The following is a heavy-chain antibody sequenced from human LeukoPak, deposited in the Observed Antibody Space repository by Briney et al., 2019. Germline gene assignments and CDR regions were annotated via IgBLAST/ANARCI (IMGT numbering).Heavy chain of an antibody. Sequence: PGGSPRLSCAASGFPVNKYEMHWVRQAPGKGLEWVSYIDAGATSTNYADSVWGRFTLSRDNAQNSVHLQMNSLRDEDTAVYYCVRGRLLRSTKYFDYWGQGALVTASS. CDR1: GFPVNKYE. D-gene: IGHD2-21*02. CDR3: VRGRLLRSTKYFDY. V-gene: IGHV3-48*03. J-gene: IGHJ4*02. CDR2: IDAGATST.